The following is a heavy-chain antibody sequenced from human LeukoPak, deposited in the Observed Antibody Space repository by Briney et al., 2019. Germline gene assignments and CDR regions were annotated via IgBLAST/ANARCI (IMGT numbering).Heavy chain of an antibody. CDR2: ISSSSSYT. CDR1: GFTFSDYY. CDR3: ARARWELLMRHIDY. D-gene: IGHD1-26*01. Sequence: PGGSLRLSCAASGFTFSDYYMSWIRQAPGKGLEWVSYISSSSSYTNYADSVKGRFTISRDNAKNSLYLQMNSLRAEDTAVYYCARARWELLMRHIDYWGQGTLVTVSS. V-gene: IGHV3-11*06. J-gene: IGHJ4*02.